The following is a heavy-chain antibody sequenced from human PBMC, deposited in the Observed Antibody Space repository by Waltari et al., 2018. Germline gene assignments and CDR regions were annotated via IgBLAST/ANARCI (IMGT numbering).Heavy chain of an antibody. CDR1: GDSMTSRSYS. V-gene: IGHV4-39*01. J-gene: IGHJ4*02. D-gene: IGHD2-8*01. CDR2: MYITGLS. CDR3: ARLDPNGFDDS. Sequence: QLQLPESGPGLVKPSETLSLTCFVSGDSMTSRSYSWGWIRQSPGRGLEWVGQMYITGLSEYNPSLRSRVSISIDRSKSQFSLTLTSLTAADTAVYHCARLDPNGFDDSWGQGTLVTVST.